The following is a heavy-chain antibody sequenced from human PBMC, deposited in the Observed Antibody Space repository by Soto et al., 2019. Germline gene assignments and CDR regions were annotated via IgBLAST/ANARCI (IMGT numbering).Heavy chain of an antibody. V-gene: IGHV3-23*01. CDR3: AKDSDFVSGAFDI. D-gene: IGHD3-10*01. Sequence: GASLRLSCAASGFTVRSYAMSWVRQAPGKGLEWVSVISGSGGNTNYADSVKGRFTISRDNSKNTLYLQMNSLRAEDTAVYYCAKDSDFVSGAFDIWGQGTMVTVSS. J-gene: IGHJ3*02. CDR1: GFTVRSYA. CDR2: ISGSGGNT.